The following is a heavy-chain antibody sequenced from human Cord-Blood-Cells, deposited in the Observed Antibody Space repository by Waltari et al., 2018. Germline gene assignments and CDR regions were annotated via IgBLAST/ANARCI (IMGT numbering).Heavy chain of an antibody. Sequence: EVQLVESGGGLVQPGRSLRLSCTASGFTFGDYAMSWVRQAPGKGLEWVGFIRSKAYGGTTEYAASVKGRFTISRDDSKSIAYLQMNSLKTEDTAVYYCTRDAIEGSSPNWFDPWGQGTLVTVSS. V-gene: IGHV3-49*04. CDR1: GFTFGDYA. CDR3: TRDAIEGSSPNWFDP. CDR2: IRSKAYGGTT. J-gene: IGHJ5*02. D-gene: IGHD1-26*01.